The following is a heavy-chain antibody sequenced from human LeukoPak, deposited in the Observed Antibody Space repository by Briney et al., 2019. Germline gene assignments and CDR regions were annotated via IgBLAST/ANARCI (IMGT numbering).Heavy chain of an antibody. CDR1: GYTFTNYY. CDR2: INPAGGST. V-gene: IGHV1-46*01. CDR3: ARGRGVHDSHTYDYFDY. J-gene: IGHJ4*02. D-gene: IGHD3-22*01. Sequence: ASVKVSCTASGYTFTNYYIHWVRQAPGQGREWMGIINPAGGSTTYAQKFQGSRLTLTRDTSTSTVYMELSSLRSEDTAVYYCARGRGVHDSHTYDYFDYWGQGSLVTVSS.